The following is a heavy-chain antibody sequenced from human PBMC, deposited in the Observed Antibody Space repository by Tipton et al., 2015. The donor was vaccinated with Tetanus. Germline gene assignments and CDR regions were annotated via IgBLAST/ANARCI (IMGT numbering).Heavy chain of an antibody. CDR2: ISYSGNT. CDR1: GGSISRGGYY. V-gene: IGHV4-31*03. J-gene: IGHJ6*02. D-gene: IGHD2-2*01. Sequence: TLSLTCTVSGGSISRGGYYWSWIRQLPGKGLEWIGYISYSGNTYYNPSLKSRLTISVDTSKNQFSLTLRSVTAADTAVYYCARESCGVASCYGFGYYYYGMDVWGQGT. CDR3: ARESCGVASCYGFGYYYYGMDV.